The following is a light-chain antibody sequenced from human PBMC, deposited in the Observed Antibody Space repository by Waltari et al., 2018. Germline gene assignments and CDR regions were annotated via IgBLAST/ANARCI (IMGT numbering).Light chain of an antibody. Sequence: EIVMPQSPATLSVSQGESATLSCRASQSVSRNLAWYQQKPGQAPRLLIYGASTRATGIPARFSGSGSGTEFTLTISSLQSEDFAVYYCQQYNDWPLPFGQGTRLDIK. CDR3: QQYNDWPLP. V-gene: IGKV3-15*01. CDR1: QSVSRN. CDR2: GAS. J-gene: IGKJ5*01.